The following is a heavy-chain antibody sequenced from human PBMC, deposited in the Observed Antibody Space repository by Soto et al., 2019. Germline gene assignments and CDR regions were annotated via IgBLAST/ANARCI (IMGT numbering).Heavy chain of an antibody. CDR2: ISYDGSNK. V-gene: IGHV3-30-3*01. D-gene: IGHD3-9*01. CDR1: GFTFSSYA. J-gene: IGHJ4*02. CDR3: ARENSPDYDILTGLSY. Sequence: GGSLRLSCAASGFTFSSYAMHWVRQAPGKGLEWVAVISYDGSNKYYADSVKGRFTISRDNSKNTLYLQMNSLRAEDTAVYYCARENSPDYDILTGLSYWGQGTLVTVSS.